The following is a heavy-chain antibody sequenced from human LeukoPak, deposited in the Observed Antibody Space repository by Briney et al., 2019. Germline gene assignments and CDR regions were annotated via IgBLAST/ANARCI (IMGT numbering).Heavy chain of an antibody. J-gene: IGHJ4*02. Sequence: PGGSLRLSCAASGFTFSSYAMYWVRQAPGKGLEWVAVISYDGSNKYYADSVKGRFTISRDNSKNTLYLQMNSLRAEDTAVYYCARDSGSGSYYGDYFDYWGQGTLVTVSS. CDR2: ISYDGSNK. CDR1: GFTFSSYA. D-gene: IGHD1-26*01. V-gene: IGHV3-30-3*01. CDR3: ARDSGSGSYYGDYFDY.